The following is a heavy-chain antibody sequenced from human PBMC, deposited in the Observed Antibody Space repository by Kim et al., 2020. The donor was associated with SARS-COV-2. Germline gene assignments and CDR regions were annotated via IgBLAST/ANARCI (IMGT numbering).Heavy chain of an antibody. CDR2: T. D-gene: IGHD1-26*01. CDR3: ARGGSLTPFDY. Sequence: TNYNPSLKSRVTISVDTSKNQFSLKLSSVTAADTAVYYCARGGSLTPFDYWGQGTLVTVSS. J-gene: IGHJ4*02. V-gene: IGHV4-34*01.